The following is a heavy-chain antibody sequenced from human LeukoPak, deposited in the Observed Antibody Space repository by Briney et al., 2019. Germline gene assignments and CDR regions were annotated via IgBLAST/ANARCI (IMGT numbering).Heavy chain of an antibody. J-gene: IGHJ4*02. D-gene: IGHD1-26*01. CDR2: IYYSGTT. CDR3: VREWELLHTPFDL. CDR1: GYSITNGYN. V-gene: IGHV4-38-2*02. Sequence: SEPLSLTCTVSGYSITNGYNWGWIRQSPGKGVEWIANIYYSGTTYYNPSLRSRDTMSVDTSKNQFSLRLTSVTAADTAVYYCVREWELLHTPFDLWGQGTLVTVSS.